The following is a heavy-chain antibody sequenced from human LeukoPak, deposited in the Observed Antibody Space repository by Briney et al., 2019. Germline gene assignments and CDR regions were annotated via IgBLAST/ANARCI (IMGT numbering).Heavy chain of an antibody. D-gene: IGHD6-13*01. CDR3: ARGDSSSWSLFDY. CDR1: GGSISSGYHY. CDR2: IYESGRT. Sequence: SETLSLTCTVSGGSISSGYHYWGWIRQPPGKGLEWIGRIYESGRTPYNPSLRSRITISVYTSKNQFSLELSSVTAADTAVYYCARGDSSSWSLFDYWGQGTLVTVSS. V-gene: IGHV4-39*01. J-gene: IGHJ4*02.